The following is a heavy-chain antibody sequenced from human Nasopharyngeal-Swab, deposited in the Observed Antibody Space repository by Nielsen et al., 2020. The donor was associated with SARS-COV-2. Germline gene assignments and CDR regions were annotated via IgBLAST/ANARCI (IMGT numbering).Heavy chain of an antibody. V-gene: IGHV3-15*01. CDR1: GFSFNNAW. D-gene: IGHD3-10*01. CDR2: ILSEVDGGAT. J-gene: IGHJ4*02. CDR3: ATEGSASQKY. Sequence: GESLKISCATSGFSFNNAWRSWVRQAPGKGLEWIGRILSEVDGGATDYAAVVKGRLTISRDDSRNTLYLQINSLTTDDTAVYYCATEGSASQKYWGRGTLVTVSS.